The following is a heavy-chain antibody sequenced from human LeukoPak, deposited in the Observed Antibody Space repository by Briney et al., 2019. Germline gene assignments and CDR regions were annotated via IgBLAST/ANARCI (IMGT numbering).Heavy chain of an antibody. V-gene: IGHV3-11*04. Sequence: KPGGSLRLSCAASGFTFSDYYMSWIRQAPGKGLEWVSYISSSGSTIYYADSVKGRFTISRDNAKNSLYLQMNSLGAEDTAVYYCARDYYYVSSGYLARWGQGTLITVSS. D-gene: IGHD3-22*01. CDR3: ARDYYYVSSGYLAR. CDR2: ISSSGSTI. J-gene: IGHJ4*02. CDR1: GFTFSDYY.